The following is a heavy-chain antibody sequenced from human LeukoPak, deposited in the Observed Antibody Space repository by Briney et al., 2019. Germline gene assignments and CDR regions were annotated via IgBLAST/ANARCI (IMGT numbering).Heavy chain of an antibody. V-gene: IGHV3-7*01. CDR2: TKPDGSAE. Sequence: GGSLRLSCAASGFTFRNYWMGWVRQAPGEGLEWVANTKPDGSAEYYADSVRGRFTTSIDNAKNFLYLQMNSLSAEDTAVYYCARDGGLNTIFDYWGQGTLVTVSS. D-gene: IGHD2-15*01. CDR3: ARDGGLNTIFDY. J-gene: IGHJ4*02. CDR1: GFTFRNYW.